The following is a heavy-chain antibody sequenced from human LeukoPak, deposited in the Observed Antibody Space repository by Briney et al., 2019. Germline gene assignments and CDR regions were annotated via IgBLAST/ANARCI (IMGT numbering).Heavy chain of an antibody. V-gene: IGHV3-21*01. D-gene: IGHD2-15*01. Sequence: GGSLRLSCAASGFTFSTYSINWVRQAPGKGLEWVSSISSSSSYIYYADSVKGRFTISRDNAKNSLYLQMNSLRADDTAVYYCARLVRGPIVVVVAADAFDIWGQGTMVTVSS. CDR1: GFTFSTYS. CDR3: ARLVRGPIVVVVAADAFDI. CDR2: ISSSSSYI. J-gene: IGHJ3*02.